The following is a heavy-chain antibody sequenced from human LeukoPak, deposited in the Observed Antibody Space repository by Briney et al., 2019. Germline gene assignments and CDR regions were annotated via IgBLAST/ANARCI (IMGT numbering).Heavy chain of an antibody. CDR1: GGSISSYY. CDR3: TRNSGSYYAYAFDI. V-gene: IGHV4-4*07. CDR2: IYTSGST. Sequence: PSETLSLTCTVSGGSISSYYWSWIRQPAGKGLKWIGRIYTSGSTNYNSSLKSRVTMSVDTSKNQFSLKLSSVNAADTAVYYCTRNSGSYYAYAFDIWGHGTMVTVST. J-gene: IGHJ3*02. D-gene: IGHD1-26*01.